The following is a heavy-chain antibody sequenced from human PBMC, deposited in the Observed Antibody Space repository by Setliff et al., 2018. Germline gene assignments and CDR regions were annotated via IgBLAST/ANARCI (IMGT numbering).Heavy chain of an antibody. D-gene: IGHD3-3*02. CDR2: IDYSGST. CDR1: GGSISSSSYY. V-gene: IGHV4-61*01. J-gene: IGHJ6*04. Sequence: SETLSLTCTVSGGSISSSSYYWGWIRQPPGKGLEWIGYIDYSGSTNYNPSLKSRVTISLDTSKNQFSLQLSSVTAADTAVYYCARDGLGAFSLRSMDVWGKGTTVTVSS. CDR3: ARDGLGAFSLRSMDV.